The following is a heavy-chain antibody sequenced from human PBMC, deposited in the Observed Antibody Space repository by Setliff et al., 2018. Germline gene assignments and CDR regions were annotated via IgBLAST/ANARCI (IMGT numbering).Heavy chain of an antibody. V-gene: IGHV1-2*02. CDR3: ATAVWEFLY. Sequence: ASVKVSCKTSGYAFFGYFMNWVRQAPGQGPEWMGWINPDNGGTHYAEKFQGRVTMTRVTSISTAYLELSSLTSDDTAIYYCATAVWEFLYWGQGAQVTVSS. J-gene: IGHJ4*02. CDR1: GYAFFGYF. CDR2: INPDNGGT. D-gene: IGHD1-26*01.